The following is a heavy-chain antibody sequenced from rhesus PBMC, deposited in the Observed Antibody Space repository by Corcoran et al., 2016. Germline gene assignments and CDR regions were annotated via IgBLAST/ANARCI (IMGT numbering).Heavy chain of an antibody. J-gene: IGHJ6*01. V-gene: IGHV3-22*01. CDR2: INTGGGIT. CDR3: ATDIHEYSNYYGLDS. D-gene: IGHD4-23*01. CDR1: GFTFSSYY. Sequence: VQLVESGGGLVQPGGSLRLSCTGSGFTFSSYYMYWIRQAPGKGLQWVSAINTGGGITWYTDAVKTRFTISKENAKNTLHLQMNSLRAEDTAGYYCATDIHEYSNYYGLDSRGQGVVVTVSS.